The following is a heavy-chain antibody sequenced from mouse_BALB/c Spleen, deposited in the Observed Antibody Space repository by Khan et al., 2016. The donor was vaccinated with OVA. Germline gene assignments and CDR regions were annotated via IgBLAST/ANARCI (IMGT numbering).Heavy chain of an antibody. CDR1: GSTFINYW. V-gene: IGHV1-7*01. CDR3: ARRGLRWDFDY. J-gene: IGHJ2*01. CDR2: INPSIGDT. D-gene: IGHD1-1*02. Sequence: QVPLQQPGAELPKPAASVKMSCQASGSTFINYWILCVKQRPAQGLAWIGYINPSIGDTENNQHSNDKPTLTADKSSRTSYMQLSSLTAEESAVYYGARRGLRWDFDYWGQGTTLTVSS.